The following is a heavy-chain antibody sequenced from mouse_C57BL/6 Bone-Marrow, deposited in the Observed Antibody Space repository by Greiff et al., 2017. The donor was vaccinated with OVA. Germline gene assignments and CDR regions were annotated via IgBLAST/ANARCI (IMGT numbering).Heavy chain of an antibody. CDR3: ARHGGYMRGNYAMDY. CDR1: GFSLTSYG. Sequence: VKLMESGPGLVAPSQSLSITCTVSGFSLTSYGVHWVRQPPGKGLEWLVVIWSDGSTTYNSALKSRLSISKDNSKSQVFLKMNSLQTDDTAMYYCARHGGYMRGNYAMDYWGQGTSVTVSS. V-gene: IGHV2-6-1*01. J-gene: IGHJ4*01. CDR2: IWSDGST. D-gene: IGHD2-2*01.